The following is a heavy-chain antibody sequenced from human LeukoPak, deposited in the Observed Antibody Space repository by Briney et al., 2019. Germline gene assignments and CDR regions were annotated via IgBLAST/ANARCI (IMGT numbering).Heavy chain of an antibody. V-gene: IGHV3-7*01. D-gene: IGHD2-15*01. CDR2: IKQDGSEK. CDR1: GFTFSSYW. Sequence: GGSLRLSCAASGFTFSSYWMSWVRQAPGKGLEWVANIKQDGSEKYYVDSVKGRFTISRDNAKNSLYLQMNSLRAEDTAVYYCARDPRYCSGGSCYFSYFDYWGQGTLVTVSS. CDR3: ARDPRYCSGGSCYFSYFDY. J-gene: IGHJ4*02.